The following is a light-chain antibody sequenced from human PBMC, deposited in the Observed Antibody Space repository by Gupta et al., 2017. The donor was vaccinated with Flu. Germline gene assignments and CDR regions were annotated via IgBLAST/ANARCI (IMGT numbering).Light chain of an antibody. Sequence: DILLTQSPSTLSASVGDSVTITCRSSQSISIWLAWYRHKPGKAPKLLIYKASTLESGVLARFSGSGSGTEFTLTISSLQPDDFVTYYCQQYNTYIQYSFGQGTKLEIK. J-gene: IGKJ2*03. CDR3: QQYNTYIQYS. CDR2: KAS. V-gene: IGKV1-5*03. CDR1: QSISIW.